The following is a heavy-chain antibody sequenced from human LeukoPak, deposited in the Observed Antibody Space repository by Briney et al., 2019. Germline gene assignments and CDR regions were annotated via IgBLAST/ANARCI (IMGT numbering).Heavy chain of an antibody. D-gene: IGHD3-22*01. CDR3: AGNYYDSTGPKY. CDR2: IYSRGST. Sequence: SETLSLTCTVSGGSISSYYWSWIRQPAGKGLEWIGRIYSRGSTNYNPSLKSRVTMSVDTSKNQFSLWLSSVTAADTAVYYCAGNYYDSTGPKYWGQGTLVTVSS. V-gene: IGHV4-4*07. CDR1: GGSISSYY. J-gene: IGHJ4*02.